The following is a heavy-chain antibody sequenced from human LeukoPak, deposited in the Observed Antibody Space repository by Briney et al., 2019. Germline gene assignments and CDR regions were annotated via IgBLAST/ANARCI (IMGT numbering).Heavy chain of an antibody. D-gene: IGHD4-17*01. V-gene: IGHV3-15*01. J-gene: IGHJ4*02. CDR3: TWMTTVLSVDF. CDR2: INKDGTT. Sequence: GGSLRLTCVLSGIPFVDAWMSWARHTPKKGLEWIGRINKDGTTEYGSHVKGRFTISRDNSINTFYLLMNSLKIEDTAVYYCTWMTTVLSVDFWGRGTLVTVSS. CDR1: GIPFVDAW.